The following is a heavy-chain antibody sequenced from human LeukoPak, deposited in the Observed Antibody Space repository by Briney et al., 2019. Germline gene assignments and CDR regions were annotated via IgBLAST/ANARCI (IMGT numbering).Heavy chain of an antibody. Sequence: ASVKVSCKASGGTFSSYGISWVRQAPGQGLEWMGRIIPILGIANYAQKFQGRVTITADKSTSTAYMELSSLRSEDTAVYYCARDPAGLTQIGTTLEPFDPWGQGTLVTVSS. J-gene: IGHJ5*02. CDR1: GGTFSSYG. V-gene: IGHV1-69*04. CDR2: IIPILGIA. CDR3: ARDPAGLTQIGTTLEPFDP. D-gene: IGHD2-2*01.